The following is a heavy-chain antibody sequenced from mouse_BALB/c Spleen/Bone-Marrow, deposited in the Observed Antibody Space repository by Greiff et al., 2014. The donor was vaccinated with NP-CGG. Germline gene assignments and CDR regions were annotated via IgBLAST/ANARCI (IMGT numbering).Heavy chain of an antibody. V-gene: IGHV1-54*01. CDR1: GYAFTNYL. CDR3: ARWDYAMDY. J-gene: IGHJ4*01. Sequence: VQLQQSGAELVRPGTSVKVSCKASGYAFTNYLIEWVKQRPGQGLEWIGVINPGSGGTNYNEKFKGKATLTADKSSSTAYMQPSSLTSDDSAVYFCARWDYAMDYWGRGTSVTVSS. CDR2: INPGSGGT.